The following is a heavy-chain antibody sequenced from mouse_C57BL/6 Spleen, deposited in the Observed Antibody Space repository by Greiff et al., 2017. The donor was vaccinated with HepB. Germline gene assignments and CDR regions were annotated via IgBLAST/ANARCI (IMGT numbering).Heavy chain of an antibody. D-gene: IGHD1-1*01. V-gene: IGHV1-76*01. CDR1: GYTFTDYY. CDR3: AKERYYGSSYRYFDY. Sequence: QVQLQQSGAELVRPGASVKLSCKASGYTFTDYYINWVKQRPGQGLEWIARIYPGSGNTYYNEKFKGKATLTAEKSSSTAYMQLSSLTSEDSAVYFCAKERYYGSSYRYFDYWGQGTTLTVSS. J-gene: IGHJ2*01. CDR2: IYPGSGNT.